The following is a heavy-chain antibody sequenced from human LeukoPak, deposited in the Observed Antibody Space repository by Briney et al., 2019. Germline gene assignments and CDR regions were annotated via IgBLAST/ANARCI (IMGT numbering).Heavy chain of an antibody. CDR1: VYTFTGYY. Sequence: ASVKVSCKASVYTFTGYYMHWVRQAPGQGLEWMGWINPNSGGTNYAQKFQGRVTMTRDTSISTAYMELSRLRSDDTAVYYCARDPTRGYDFWSGYYEGGDYWGQGTLVTVSS. CDR3: ARDPTRGYDFWSGYYEGGDY. D-gene: IGHD3-3*01. CDR2: INPNSGGT. V-gene: IGHV1-2*02. J-gene: IGHJ4*02.